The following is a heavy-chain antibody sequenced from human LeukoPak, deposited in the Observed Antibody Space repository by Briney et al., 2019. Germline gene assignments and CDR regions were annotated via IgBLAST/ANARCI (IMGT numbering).Heavy chain of an antibody. V-gene: IGHV1-8*01. J-gene: IGHJ5*02. D-gene: IGHD5-18*01. Sequence: ASVKVSCKASGYTFTSYDINWVRQATGQGLEWVGWMNPNSGNTGYAQKFQGRVTMTRNTSISTAYMELSSLRSEDTAVYYCARVPHTAMGNWFDPWGQGTLVTVSS. CDR3: ARVPHTAMGNWFDP. CDR1: GYTFTSYD. CDR2: MNPNSGNT.